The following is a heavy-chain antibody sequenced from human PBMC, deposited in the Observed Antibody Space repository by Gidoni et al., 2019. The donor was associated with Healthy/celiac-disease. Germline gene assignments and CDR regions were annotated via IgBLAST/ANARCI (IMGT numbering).Heavy chain of an antibody. J-gene: IGHJ5*02. CDR3: ARDRGYYDSSGSNWFDP. V-gene: IGHV3-30-3*01. CDR1: GFTFSSYA. D-gene: IGHD3-22*01. CDR2: ISYDGSNK. Sequence: QVQLVESGGGVVQPGRSLRLSCAASGFTFSSYAMHWVRQAPGKGLEWVAVISYDGSNKYYADSVKGRFTISRDNSKNTLYLQMNSLRAEDTAVYYCARDRGYYDSSGSNWFDPWGQGTLVTVSS.